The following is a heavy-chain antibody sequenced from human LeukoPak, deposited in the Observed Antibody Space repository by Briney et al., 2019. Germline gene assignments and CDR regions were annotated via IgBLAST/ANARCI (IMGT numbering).Heavy chain of an antibody. CDR2: IKEDGSER. D-gene: IGHD1-26*01. V-gene: IGHV3-7*01. J-gene: IGHJ3*01. Sequence: GGSLRLSCAASGFTFNYYWMTWVRQGPGKGLEWVATIKEDGSERYYVESVKGRFTISRDNAKNSLYLQMNSLRVGDTALYYCARDKASGSSYGSSFHFWGQGTMVTVSS. CDR1: GFTFNYYW. CDR3: ARDKASGSSYGSSFHF.